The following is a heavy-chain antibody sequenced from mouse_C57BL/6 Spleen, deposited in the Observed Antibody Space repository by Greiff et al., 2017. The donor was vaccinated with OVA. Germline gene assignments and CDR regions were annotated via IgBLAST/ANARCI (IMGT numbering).Heavy chain of an antibody. V-gene: IGHV1-18*01. Sequence: VQLQQSGPELVKPGASVKIPCKASGYTFTDYNMDWVKQSPGKSLEWIGDINPNNGGTIYNQKFKGKAKLTVDKSASTAYMELRSLTSESTAVNYCANRDCSSLYYAMDYWGQGTSVTVSS. CDR1: GYTFTDYN. J-gene: IGHJ4*01. CDR3: ANRDCSSLYYAMDY. CDR2: INPNNGGT. D-gene: IGHD1-1*01.